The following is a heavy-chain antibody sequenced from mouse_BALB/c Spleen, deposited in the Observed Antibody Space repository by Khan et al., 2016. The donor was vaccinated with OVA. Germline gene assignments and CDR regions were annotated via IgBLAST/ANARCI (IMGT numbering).Heavy chain of an antibody. CDR3: ARKDYYDYDPFPY. CDR1: GYSITSEYA. D-gene: IGHD2-4*01. Sequence: EVKLLESGPGLVKPSQSLSLTCTVSGYSITSEYAWNWIRQFPGNKLEWMGYINYSGNTRFNPSLKSRTSITRDTSKNQFFLQLNSMTTDDTATYYCARKDYYDYDPFPYWGQGTLVTVSA. V-gene: IGHV3-2*02. CDR2: INYSGNT. J-gene: IGHJ3*01.